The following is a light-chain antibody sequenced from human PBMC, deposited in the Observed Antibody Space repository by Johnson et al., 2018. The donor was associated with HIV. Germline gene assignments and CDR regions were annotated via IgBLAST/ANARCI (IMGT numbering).Light chain of an antibody. CDR2: ENN. CDR1: SSNIGNNY. J-gene: IGLJ1*01. Sequence: HSVLTQPPSVSAAPGQKVTISCSGSSSNIGNNYVSWYQQLPGTAPKLLIYENNKRPSGVPDRFSDSKSGTSATLGITGLQTGDEADYYGGTWDSSLSAHYIFGTGTKVTVL. V-gene: IGLV1-51*02. CDR3: GTWDSSLSAHYI.